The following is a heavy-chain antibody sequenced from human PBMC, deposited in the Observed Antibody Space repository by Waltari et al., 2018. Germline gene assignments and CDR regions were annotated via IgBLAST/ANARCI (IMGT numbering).Heavy chain of an antibody. CDR2: INHSGST. CDR3: ASVGLDGAVALRLFDY. J-gene: IGHJ4*02. V-gene: IGHV4-34*01. D-gene: IGHD6-19*01. CDR1: GGSFSGYY. Sequence: QVQLQQWGAGLLKPSETLSLPCAVSGGSFSGYYWSWFRQPPGKGLEWIGEINHSGSTNYNPSLKSRVTISVDTSKNQFSLKLSSVTAADTAVYYCASVGLDGAVALRLFDYWGQGTLVTVSS.